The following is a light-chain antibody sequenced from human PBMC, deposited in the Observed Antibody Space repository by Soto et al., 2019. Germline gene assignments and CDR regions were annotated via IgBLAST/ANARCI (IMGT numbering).Light chain of an antibody. J-gene: IGLJ1*01. CDR3: SSFTSSSTYV. CDR2: DVS. CDR1: SSDVGRYNY. V-gene: IGLV2-14*01. Sequence: QSVLTQPASVSGSPGQSITISCTGTSSDVGRYNYVSWYQQHPGKAPKLTIYDVSNRPSGVSSRFSGSKSGNTASLTISGLQAEDEADYYCSSFTSSSTYVFGTGTKLT.